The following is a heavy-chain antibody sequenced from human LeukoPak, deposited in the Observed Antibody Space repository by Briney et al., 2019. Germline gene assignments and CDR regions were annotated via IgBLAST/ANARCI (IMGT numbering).Heavy chain of an antibody. J-gene: IGHJ4*02. CDR3: AREQLYGSGSYDL. Sequence: SETLSLTSTVSVVSISSYYWGWIRQPPREGLEWIGYIYYSGSTNYNPSLKSRVTISVDTSKNQFSLKLSSVSAADTAVYYCAREQLYGSGSYDLWGQGTLVTVSS. CDR1: VVSISSYY. CDR2: IYYSGST. D-gene: IGHD3-10*01. V-gene: IGHV4-59*01.